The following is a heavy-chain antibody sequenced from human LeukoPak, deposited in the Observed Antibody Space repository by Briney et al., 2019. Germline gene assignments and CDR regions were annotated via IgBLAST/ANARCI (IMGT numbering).Heavy chain of an antibody. V-gene: IGHV3-23*01. CDR3: AKYYRNSGSYLHYFDY. D-gene: IGHD3-10*01. Sequence: GGSLRLSCAASGVTFSGYGMSWVRQAPGKGLEWVSGISGGVATTYYADSVEGRSTISRDNSKNTLYLQMNSLSAEDKALYYCAKYYRNSGSYLHYFDYWGQGTLVTVSS. CDR1: GVTFSGYG. CDR2: ISGGVATT. J-gene: IGHJ4*02.